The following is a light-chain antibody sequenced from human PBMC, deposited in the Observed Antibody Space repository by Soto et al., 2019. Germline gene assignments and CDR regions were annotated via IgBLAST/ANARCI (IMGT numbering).Light chain of an antibody. CDR2: EGT. CDR3: CSYTFSSTYV. CDR1: SSDVGSYNL. J-gene: IGLJ1*01. V-gene: IGLV2-14*02. Sequence: QSALTQPASVSGSPGQSITISCTGTSSDVGSYNLVSWYQQHPGKAPKLMVYEGTKRPSGVSNRFSGSKSGNTASLTISGLKAEDEADYYCCSYTFSSTYVFGTGTKLTVL.